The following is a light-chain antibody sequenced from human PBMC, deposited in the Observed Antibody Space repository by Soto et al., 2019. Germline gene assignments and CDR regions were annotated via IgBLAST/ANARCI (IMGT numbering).Light chain of an antibody. CDR1: QSISTW. V-gene: IGKV1-5*03. CDR3: QQYNGYPHT. CDR2: KAS. Sequence: DIQMTQSPSTLSASVGDRVTITCRSSQSISTWLAWYQQKPGKAPKLLIYKASSLRNGVPSRFSGSGSGTEGTLTIYSLQPDDVASYYCQQYNGYPHTFGQGTKLEIK. J-gene: IGKJ2*01.